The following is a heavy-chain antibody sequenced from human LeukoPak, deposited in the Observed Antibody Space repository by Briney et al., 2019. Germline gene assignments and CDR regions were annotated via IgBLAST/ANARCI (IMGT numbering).Heavy chain of an antibody. CDR3: ASGRGYYETSGVFDY. J-gene: IGHJ4*02. Sequence: GASVKVSCEVSGYTLTPLSMHWVRQVPGKGLEWMGGFDPEDGETIYAEEFQDRVTITEDTSTDTAYMELSSVRSEDTAVYYCASGRGYYETSGVFDYWGQGTLVTVSS. CDR2: FDPEDGET. D-gene: IGHD3-22*01. CDR1: GYTLTPLS. V-gene: IGHV1-24*01.